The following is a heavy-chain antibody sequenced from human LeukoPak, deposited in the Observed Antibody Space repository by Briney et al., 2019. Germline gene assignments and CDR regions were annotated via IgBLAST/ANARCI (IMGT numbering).Heavy chain of an antibody. CDR1: GGSISSGDYY. CDR2: IYYSGST. CDR3: ARGGGIVVVPAAYDY. D-gene: IGHD2-2*01. V-gene: IGHV4-30-4*08. J-gene: IGHJ4*02. Sequence: PSQTLSLTCTVSGGSISSGDYYWSWIRQPPGKSLEWIGYIYYSGSTYYNPSLKSRVTISVDTSKNQFSLKLSSVTAADTAVYYCARGGGIVVVPAAYDYWGQGTLVTVSS.